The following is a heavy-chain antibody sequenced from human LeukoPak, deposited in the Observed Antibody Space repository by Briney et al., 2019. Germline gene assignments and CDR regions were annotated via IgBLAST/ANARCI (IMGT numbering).Heavy chain of an antibody. V-gene: IGHV1-46*01. D-gene: IGHD2-15*01. CDR1: GYTFTSYY. CDR3: ARVGEGYCSGGSCPFDY. Sequence: ASVKVSCKASGYTFTSYYMHWVRQAPGQGLEWMGIINPSGGSTSYAQKFQGRVTMTRDTSTGTVYMELSSLRSEDTAVYYCARVGEGYCSGGSCPFDYWGQGTLVTVSS. CDR2: INPSGGST. J-gene: IGHJ4*02.